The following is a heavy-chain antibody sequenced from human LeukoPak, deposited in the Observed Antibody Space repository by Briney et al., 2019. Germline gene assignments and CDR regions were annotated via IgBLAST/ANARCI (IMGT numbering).Heavy chain of an antibody. CDR1: GGSISSGGYY. J-gene: IGHJ4*02. D-gene: IGHD4-17*01. CDR2: IFYSGST. Sequence: SETLSLTCTVSGGSISSGGYYWNWIRQHPGKGLEWIGYIFYSGSTYYSPSLESRVTISVDTSKNQFSLKLNSVTAADTAVYYCARGDYGLYYFDYWGQGTLVTVSS. CDR3: ARGDYGLYYFDY. V-gene: IGHV4-31*03.